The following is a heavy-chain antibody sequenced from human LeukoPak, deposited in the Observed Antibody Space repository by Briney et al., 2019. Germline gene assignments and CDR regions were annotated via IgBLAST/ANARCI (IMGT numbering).Heavy chain of an antibody. V-gene: IGHV1-8*03. CDR3: AREEVAVAGTEPLDY. D-gene: IGHD6-19*01. J-gene: IGHJ4*02. Sequence: GASVKVSCKASGYTFTSYDINWVRQATGQGLEWMGWMNPNSGNTGYAQKFQGRVAITRNTSISTAYMELSSLRSEDTAVYYCAREEVAVAGTEPLDYWGQGTLVTVSS. CDR2: MNPNSGNT. CDR1: GYTFTSYD.